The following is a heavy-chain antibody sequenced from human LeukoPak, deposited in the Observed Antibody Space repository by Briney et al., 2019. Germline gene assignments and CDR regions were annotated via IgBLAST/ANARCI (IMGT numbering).Heavy chain of an antibody. CDR2: IIPIFGTA. J-gene: IGHJ5*02. V-gene: IGHV1-69*06. CDR1: GGTFSSYG. D-gene: IGHD1-1*01. CDR3: ARVPDNEGKPVWFDP. Sequence: SVKVSCTASGGTFSSYGISWVRQAPGQGLEWMGRIIPIFGTANYAQTFQGRVTITADKSTSTAYMELSSLRSEDTAVYYCARVPDNEGKPVWFDPWGQGAPATVSS.